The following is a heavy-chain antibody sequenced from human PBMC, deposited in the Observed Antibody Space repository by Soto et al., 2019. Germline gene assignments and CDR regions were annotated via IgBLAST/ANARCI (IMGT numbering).Heavy chain of an antibody. Sequence: SETLSLTCTVSGGSISSSSYYWGWIRQPPGKGLEWIGSIYYSGSTYYNPSLKSRVTISVDTSKNQFSLKLSSVTAADTAVYYCARHGGLYNWFDPWGQGTLVTVSS. D-gene: IGHD2-15*01. CDR3: ARHGGLYNWFDP. V-gene: IGHV4-39*01. CDR1: GGSISSSSYY. CDR2: IYYSGST. J-gene: IGHJ5*02.